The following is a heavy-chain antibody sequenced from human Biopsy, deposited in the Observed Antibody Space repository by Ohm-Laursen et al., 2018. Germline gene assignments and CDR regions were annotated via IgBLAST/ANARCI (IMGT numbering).Heavy chain of an antibody. CDR2: ISYTGNT. J-gene: IGHJ5*02. CDR3: ARHPTGFWFDP. V-gene: IGHV4-39*01. Sequence: PSETLSLTWPVSGGFISSSSYYWGWIRQPPGKGLEWIGSISYTGNTHDNPSLTSRVTISVDTSKTQFSLKLYSLTAADTALYFCARHPTGFWFDPWGHGTLVTVSS. CDR1: GGFISSSSYY.